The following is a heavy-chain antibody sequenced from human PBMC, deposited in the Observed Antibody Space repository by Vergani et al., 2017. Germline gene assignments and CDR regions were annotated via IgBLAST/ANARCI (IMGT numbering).Heavy chain of an antibody. D-gene: IGHD3-3*01. CDR2: IWYDGSNK. CDR3: ARGKITIFGVVRGAFDI. J-gene: IGHJ3*02. CDR1: GFTFSSYG. V-gene: IGHV3-33*08. Sequence: VQLVESGGGLVQPGGSLRLSCAASGFTFSSYGMHWVRQAPGKGLEWVAVIWYDGSNKYYADSVKGRFTISRDNSKNTLYLQMNSLRAEDTAVYYCARGKITIFGVVRGAFDIWGQGTMVTVSS.